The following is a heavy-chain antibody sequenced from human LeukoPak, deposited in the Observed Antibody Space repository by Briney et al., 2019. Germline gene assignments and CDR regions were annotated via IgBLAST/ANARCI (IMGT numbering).Heavy chain of an antibody. CDR2: ISYDGSNK. D-gene: IGHD3-22*01. V-gene: IGHV3-30*18. J-gene: IGHJ4*02. Sequence: PGRSLRLSCAASGFTFSSYGMHWVRQAPGKGLEWVAVISYDGSNKYHADSVKGRFTISRDNSKNTLYLQMNSLRAEDTAVYYCANSYYDSSGYANWGQGTLVTVSS. CDR1: GFTFSSYG. CDR3: ANSYYDSSGYAN.